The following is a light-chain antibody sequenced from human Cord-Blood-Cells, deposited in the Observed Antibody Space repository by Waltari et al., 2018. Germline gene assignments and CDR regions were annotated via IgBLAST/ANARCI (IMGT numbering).Light chain of an antibody. CDR2: GAS. J-gene: IGKJ1*01. CDR3: QQYGSSRT. Sequence: IVLTQFPGTLSFSSGVRATLSCRASQRVSSSYLVWDQQKPGQAPRLLIYGASSRATGIPDRFSGSGSGTDFTLTISRLEPEDFAVYYCQQYGSSRTFGQGTKVEIK. CDR1: QRVSSSY. V-gene: IGKV3-20*01.